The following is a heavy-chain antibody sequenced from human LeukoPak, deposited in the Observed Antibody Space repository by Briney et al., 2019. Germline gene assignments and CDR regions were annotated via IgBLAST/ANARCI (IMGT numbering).Heavy chain of an antibody. J-gene: IGHJ4*02. CDR2: MQSTGNS. CDR1: GDFISTYH. CDR3: ARDKQHSYGRYFDH. Sequence: SETVSLTCTVSGDFISTYHWNWLRKPPGKGLEWIGYMQSTGNSKYNPSLKSRVNIFVDTSKNQVALILRSVTAEETAVYYCARDKQHSYGRYFDHWGQGALVTVSS. V-gene: IGHV4-4*08. D-gene: IGHD3-16*01.